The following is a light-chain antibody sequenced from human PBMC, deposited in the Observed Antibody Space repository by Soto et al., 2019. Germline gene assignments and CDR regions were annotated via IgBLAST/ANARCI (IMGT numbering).Light chain of an antibody. CDR1: QGISNY. CDR2: AAS. V-gene: IGKV1-27*01. CDR3: QPSYSTPRT. Sequence: DIQRTQSPSSLSASVGDRSTSTCLASQGISNYLAWYQQKPGKVPKLLIYAASTLQSGVPSRFSGSGSGTDFTLTISSLQPEDVATYYCQPSYSTPRTFGPGTKVDIK. J-gene: IGKJ1*01.